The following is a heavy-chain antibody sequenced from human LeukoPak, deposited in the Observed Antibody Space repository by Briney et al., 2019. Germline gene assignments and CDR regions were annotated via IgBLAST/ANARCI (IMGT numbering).Heavy chain of an antibody. Sequence: SETLSLTCAVSGASIRRDYWRWIPQPPGKGLEWIGYIYYSGSTNYNPPLKSRVTISVDTSKNQFSLKLSSVTAADADLYYRAGSTAPTWDNWNDQGNWFDPWGQGTLVTVSS. CDR1: GASIRRDY. J-gene: IGHJ5*02. D-gene: IGHD1-20*01. CDR3: AGSTAPTWDNWNDQGNWFDP. V-gene: IGHV4-59*01. CDR2: IYYSGST.